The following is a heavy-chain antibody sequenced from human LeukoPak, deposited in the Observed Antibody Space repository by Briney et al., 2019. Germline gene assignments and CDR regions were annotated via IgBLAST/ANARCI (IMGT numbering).Heavy chain of an antibody. V-gene: IGHV4-39*01. D-gene: IGHD3-10*01. CDR3: ARRHYGSGNIDS. CDR1: SDSISSSSYL. J-gene: IGHJ4*02. CDR2: IYSNGHI. Sequence: PSETLSLTCSVSSDSISSSSYLWVWVRQPPGKGLEWIGDIYSNGHISYNPSLKCRAAISVDTSKNQFSLNLSSVTAADTAVYYCARRHYGSGNIDSWGQGTLVTVSS.